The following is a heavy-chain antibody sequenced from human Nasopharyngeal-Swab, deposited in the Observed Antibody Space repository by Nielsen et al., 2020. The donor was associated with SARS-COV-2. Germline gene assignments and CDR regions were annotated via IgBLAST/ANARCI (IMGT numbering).Heavy chain of an antibody. J-gene: IGHJ4*02. V-gene: IGHV4-39*01. CDR1: GGSISSSSYY. CDR3: ARHRYSSSWSWYFDY. Sequence: SETLSLTCTVSGGSISSSSYYWGWIRQPPGKGLEWIGRIYYSGSTYYNPSLKSRVTISVDTSKNQFSLKLSSVTAADTAVYYCARHRYSSSWSWYFDYWGQGTLVTVSS. D-gene: IGHD6-13*01. CDR2: IYYSGST.